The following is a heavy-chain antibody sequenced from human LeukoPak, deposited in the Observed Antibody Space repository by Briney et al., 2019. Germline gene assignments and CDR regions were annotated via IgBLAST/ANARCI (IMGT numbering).Heavy chain of an antibody. CDR1: GFTVSSNY. CDR3: ARELYDSSGSPLDY. V-gene: IGHV3-66*01. Sequence: SGGSLRLSCAASGFTVSSNYMSWVRQAPGKGLEWVSVIYSGGSTYYADSVKGRFTISRDNSKNTLYLQMNSLRAEDTAVYYCARELYDSSGSPLDYWGQGTLVTVSS. J-gene: IGHJ4*02. CDR2: IYSGGST. D-gene: IGHD3-22*01.